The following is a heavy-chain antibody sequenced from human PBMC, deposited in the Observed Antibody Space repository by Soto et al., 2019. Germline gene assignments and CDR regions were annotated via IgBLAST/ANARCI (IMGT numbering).Heavy chain of an antibody. Sequence: QVQLVQSGAEVKKPGASVKVSCKASGYTFTSYDINWVRQATGQGLEWMGWMNPNSGNTGYAQKFQGRVTMTRNTSISTAYMELSSLRSEETAVYYCARGRLLWFGESSYGMDVWGQGTTVTVSS. J-gene: IGHJ6*02. CDR2: MNPNSGNT. V-gene: IGHV1-8*01. D-gene: IGHD3-10*01. CDR1: GYTFTSYD. CDR3: ARGRLLWFGESSYGMDV.